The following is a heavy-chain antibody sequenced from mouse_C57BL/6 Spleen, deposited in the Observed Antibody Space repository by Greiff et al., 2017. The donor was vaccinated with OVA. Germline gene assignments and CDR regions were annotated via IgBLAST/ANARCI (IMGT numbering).Heavy chain of an antibody. CDR1: GYTFTSYW. CDR3: ALNCDWYFDV. CDR2: IYPSDSET. V-gene: IGHV1-61*01. Sequence: QVQLQQPGAELVRPGSSVKLSCEASGYTFTSYWMDWVKQRPGQGLEWIGNIYPSDSETHYNQKFKDKATLTVDKSSSTAYMQLSSLTSEDSAVYYCALNCDWYFDVWGTGTTVTVSS. J-gene: IGHJ1*03. D-gene: IGHD4-1*02.